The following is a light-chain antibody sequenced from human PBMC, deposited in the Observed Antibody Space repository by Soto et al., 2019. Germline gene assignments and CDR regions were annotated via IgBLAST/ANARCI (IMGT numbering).Light chain of an antibody. CDR2: GAY. CDR1: QSVSSSY. J-gene: IGKJ1*01. Sequence: EIVLTQSPGTLSLSPGERATLSCRASQSVSSSYLAWYQLKTSQVPRLLIYGAYNTAAGIPDRFSGSGSGTDFTLTISRLESEDFAVYYCRQYGSSPPTFGQGTKV. CDR3: RQYGSSPPT. V-gene: IGKV3-20*01.